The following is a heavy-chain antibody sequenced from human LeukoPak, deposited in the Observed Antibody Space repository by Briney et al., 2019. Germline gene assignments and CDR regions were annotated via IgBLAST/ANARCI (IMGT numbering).Heavy chain of an antibody. CDR2: INHSGST. CDR3: ASDKGYSNNYFDY. Sequence: SETLSLTCAVYGGSSSGYYWSWIRQPPGKGLEWIGEINHSGSTNYNPSLKSRVTISVDTSKNQFSLKLSSMTAADTAVYYCASDKGYSNNYFDYWGQGTLVTVSS. CDR1: GGSSSGYY. J-gene: IGHJ4*02. D-gene: IGHD6-13*01. V-gene: IGHV4-34*01.